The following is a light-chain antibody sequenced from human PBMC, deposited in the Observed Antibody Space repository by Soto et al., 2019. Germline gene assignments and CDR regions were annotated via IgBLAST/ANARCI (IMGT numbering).Light chain of an antibody. CDR3: QQYNNWPPLAT. CDR2: GAS. V-gene: IGKV3-15*01. J-gene: IGKJ2*01. Sequence: EIVMTQSPATLSVSPGERATLSCRASQSVSSNLAWYQQKPGQAPRLLIYGASTRATGIPARFSGSGSGTEFTLTICSLQSEDFAVYYCQQYNNWPPLATFGQGTKLEIK. CDR1: QSVSSN.